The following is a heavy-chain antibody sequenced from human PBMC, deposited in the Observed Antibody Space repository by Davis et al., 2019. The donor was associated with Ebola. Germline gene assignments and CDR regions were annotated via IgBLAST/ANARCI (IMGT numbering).Heavy chain of an antibody. CDR3: AIPDCSGANCYSVYIKN. J-gene: IGHJ4*02. V-gene: IGHV3-30*04. D-gene: IGHD2-15*01. Sequence: PGGSLRPSCTAPGSTSGDYATSWVRHVPGKGLEWVAAIWYDGSRKYYGDSVKGRFTISRDNSNNLLYLQMNSLRAEDTAVYYCAIPDCSGANCYSVYIKNWGQGTLVTVSS. CDR1: GSTSGDYA. CDR2: IWYDGSRK.